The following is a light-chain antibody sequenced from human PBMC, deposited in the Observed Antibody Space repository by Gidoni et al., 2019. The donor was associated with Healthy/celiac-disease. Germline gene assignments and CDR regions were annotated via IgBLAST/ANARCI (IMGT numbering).Light chain of an antibody. CDR3: QQRSNWLT. J-gene: IGKJ4*01. CDR1: QSVSSY. Sequence: EIVLTQSPATLSLSPGERATLSCRASQSVSSYLAWYQQKPGPAPRLLIYDASNRATGIPARFSGSGSGTDFTLTISSLDPEDFAVYYCQQRSNWLTFGGGTKVEIK. V-gene: IGKV3-11*01. CDR2: DAS.